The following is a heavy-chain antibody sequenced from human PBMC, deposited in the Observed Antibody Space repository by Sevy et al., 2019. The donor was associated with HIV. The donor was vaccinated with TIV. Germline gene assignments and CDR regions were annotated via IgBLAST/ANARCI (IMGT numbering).Heavy chain of an antibody. Sequence: ASVKVSCKASGYTFPSYGISWVRQAPGQGLEWMGWISAYNGNTNYAQKLQGRVTMTTDTSTRTAYMGLRSLRSDDTAVYYCARPYSSSGSYYYGMDVWGQGTTVTVSS. CDR2: ISAYNGNT. V-gene: IGHV1-18*01. CDR1: GYTFPSYG. J-gene: IGHJ6*02. D-gene: IGHD6-13*01. CDR3: ARPYSSSGSYYYGMDV.